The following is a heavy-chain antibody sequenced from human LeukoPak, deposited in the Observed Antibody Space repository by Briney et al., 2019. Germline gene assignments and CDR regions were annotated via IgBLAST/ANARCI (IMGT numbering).Heavy chain of an antibody. CDR3: ARDNSIAAAGDFDY. V-gene: IGHV4-59*01. CDR2: IYYSGST. CDR1: GGSISSYY. D-gene: IGHD6-13*01. Sequence: RSETLSLTCTVSGGSISSYYWSWIRQPPGKGLEWIRYIYYSGSTNYNPSLKSRVTISVDTSKNQFSLKLSSVTAADTAVYYCARDNSIAAAGDFDYWGQGTLVTVSS. J-gene: IGHJ4*02.